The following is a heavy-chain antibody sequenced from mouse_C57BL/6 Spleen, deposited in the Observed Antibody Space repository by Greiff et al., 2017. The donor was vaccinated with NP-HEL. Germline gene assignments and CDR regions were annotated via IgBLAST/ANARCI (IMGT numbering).Heavy chain of an antibody. CDR3: ARDYYGSSYRFAY. J-gene: IGHJ3*01. D-gene: IGHD1-1*01. CDR2: IYPGDGDT. V-gene: IGHV1-80*01. CDR1: GYAFSSYW. Sequence: VKLMESGAELVKPGASVKISCKASGYAFSSYWMNWVKQRPGKGLEWIGQIYPGDGDTNYNGKFKGKATLTADKSSSTAYMQLSSLTSADSAVYFGARDYYGSSYRFAYWGQGTLVTVSA.